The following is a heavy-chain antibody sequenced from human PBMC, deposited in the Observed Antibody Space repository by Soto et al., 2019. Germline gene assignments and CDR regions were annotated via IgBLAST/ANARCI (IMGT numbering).Heavy chain of an antibody. D-gene: IGHD3-22*01. CDR2: ISSSSSYI. V-gene: IGHV3-21*01. CDR1: GFTFSSYS. J-gene: IGHJ4*02. Sequence: PGGSLRLSCAASGFTFSSYSMNWVRQAPGKGLEWVSSISSSSSYIYYADSVKGQIKNSRDNTKNSLYLKMNSLRAEDTAVYYCATGEYYYDSSGYYYCWGQGTLVTVSS. CDR3: ATGEYYYDSSGYYYC.